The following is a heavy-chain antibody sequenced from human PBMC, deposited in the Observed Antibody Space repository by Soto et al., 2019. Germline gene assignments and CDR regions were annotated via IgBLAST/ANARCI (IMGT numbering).Heavy chain of an antibody. J-gene: IGHJ3*02. CDR2: IYYSGST. CDR1: GGSISSYY. D-gene: IGHD2-21*01. V-gene: IGHV4-59*01. CDR3: ARVGGSYSTFDI. Sequence: PSETLSLTCTVSGGSISSYYWSWIRQPPGKGLEWIGYIYYSGSTNHNPSLKSRVTISIDTSKKQFSLKLSSVTAADTAVYYCARVGGSYSTFDIWGQGTMVTVSS.